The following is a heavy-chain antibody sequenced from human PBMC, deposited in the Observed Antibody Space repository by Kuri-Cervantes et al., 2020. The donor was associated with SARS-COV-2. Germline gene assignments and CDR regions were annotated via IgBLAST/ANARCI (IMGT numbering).Heavy chain of an antibody. CDR3: ARDPGGDLLLQYYYGMDV. J-gene: IGHJ6*02. CDR1: GFTFNNYA. D-gene: IGHD2-15*01. Sequence: GESLKISCAASGFTFNNYAMHWVRQTPGEGLEWVAITSYDRTSKYYADSVKGRFTISRDNSKNTLYLQMNSLRAEDTAVYYCARDPGGDLLLQYYYGMDVWGQGTTVTVSS. CDR2: TSYDRTSK. V-gene: IGHV3-30-3*01.